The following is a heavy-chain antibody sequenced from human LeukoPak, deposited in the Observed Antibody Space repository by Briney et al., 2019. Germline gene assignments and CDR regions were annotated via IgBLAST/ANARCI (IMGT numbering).Heavy chain of an antibody. J-gene: IGHJ5*02. V-gene: IGHV4-38-2*02. CDR2: IYHSGST. Sequence: SETLSLTCTVSGYSISSGYYWGWIRQPPGKGLEWIGSIYHSGSTYYNPSLKSRVTISPDKSKNQFSLTLTSVTAADTAIYYCARVSYNNYGRPNWFDPWGQGTLVTVSS. D-gene: IGHD4-11*01. CDR3: ARVSYNNYGRPNWFDP. CDR1: GYSISSGYY.